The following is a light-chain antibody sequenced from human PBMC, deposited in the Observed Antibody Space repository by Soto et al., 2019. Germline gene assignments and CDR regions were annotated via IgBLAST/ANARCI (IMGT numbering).Light chain of an antibody. CDR2: DAS. CDR1: QSVSSY. Sequence: EIVLTQFSASLSLSSVERATLSCSASQSVSSYLAWYQQKPGQAHRLLIYDASNRATGIPARFSGSGSGTDFTLTISSLEPEDFAVYYCQKRSNWPWTGGQGTTGDIK. CDR3: QKRSNWPWT. V-gene: IGKV3-11*01. J-gene: IGKJ1*01.